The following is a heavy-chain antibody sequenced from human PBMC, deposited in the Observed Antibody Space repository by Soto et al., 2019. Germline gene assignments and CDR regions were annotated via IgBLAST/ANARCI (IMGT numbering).Heavy chain of an antibody. Sequence: QVQLVQSGAEVKKPGASMKISCKASGYLFMDYYIHWLRQAPGQGLEWMGVINPDGGSTSYAQRFQGRLTVTADTSTSTVFLALNSVTVDDTAFYFSARGPRSWNYVGFWDYWGQGTLVTVST. CDR3: ARGPRSWNYVGFWDY. V-gene: IGHV1-46*01. CDR1: GYLFMDYY. D-gene: IGHD3-16*01. CDR2: INPDGGST. J-gene: IGHJ4*02.